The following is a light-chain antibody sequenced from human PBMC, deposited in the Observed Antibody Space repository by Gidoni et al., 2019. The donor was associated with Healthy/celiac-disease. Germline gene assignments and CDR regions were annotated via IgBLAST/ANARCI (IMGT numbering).Light chain of an antibody. J-gene: IGLJ2*01. CDR1: SSNIGAGYD. V-gene: IGLV1-40*01. CDR3: QSYDSSLSAGV. CDR2: GNS. Sequence: QSVLTQPPSVSGAPGQRVTISCTGSSSNIGAGYDVHWYQQPPGTAPKLLIYGNSNRPSGVPDRFSGSKSGTSASLAITGLQAEDEADYYCQSYDSSLSAGVVGGGTKLTVL.